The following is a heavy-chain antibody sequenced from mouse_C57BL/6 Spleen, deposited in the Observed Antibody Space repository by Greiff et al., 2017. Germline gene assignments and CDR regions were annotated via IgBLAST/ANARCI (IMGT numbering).Heavy chain of an antibody. CDR2: IDPNSGGT. CDR3: ARRDSYAMDY. J-gene: IGHJ4*01. D-gene: IGHD3-3*01. Sequence: VQLQQPGAELVKPGASVKLSCKASGYTFTSYWMHWVKQEPGRGLGWIGRIDPNSGGTKYNEKFKSKATLTVDKPSSTAYMQLSSLTSEDSAVYYCARRDSYAMDYWGQGTSVTVSS. V-gene: IGHV1-72*01. CDR1: GYTFTSYW.